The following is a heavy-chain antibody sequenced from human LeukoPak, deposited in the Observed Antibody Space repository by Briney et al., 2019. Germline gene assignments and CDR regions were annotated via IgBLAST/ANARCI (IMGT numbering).Heavy chain of an antibody. Sequence: SETLSLTCAVYGGSFSGYYWSWIRQPPGKGLEWIGEINHSGSTNYNPSLKSRVTISVDTSKNQFSLKLSSVTAADTAVYYCARAYYYDSSGYIPADAFDIWGQGTMVTVSS. CDR3: ARAYYYDSSGYIPADAFDI. CDR2: INHSGST. CDR1: GGSFSGYY. V-gene: IGHV4-34*01. D-gene: IGHD3-22*01. J-gene: IGHJ3*02.